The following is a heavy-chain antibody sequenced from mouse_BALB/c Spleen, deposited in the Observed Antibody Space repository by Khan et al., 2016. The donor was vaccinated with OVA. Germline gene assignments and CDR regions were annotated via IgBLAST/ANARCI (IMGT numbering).Heavy chain of an antibody. CDR1: GYSITSDYA. D-gene: IGHD3-2*02. Sequence: QLEESGPGLVKPSQSLSLTCTVTGYSITSDYAWNWIRQFPGNKLEWMGYISYSGNTKYNPYLKSRISITRDTSKNQFFLQLNFVTIEDTATYYCARIQGGDFDYWGQGTTLTVSS. CDR2: ISYSGNT. J-gene: IGHJ2*01. V-gene: IGHV3-2*02. CDR3: ARIQGGDFDY.